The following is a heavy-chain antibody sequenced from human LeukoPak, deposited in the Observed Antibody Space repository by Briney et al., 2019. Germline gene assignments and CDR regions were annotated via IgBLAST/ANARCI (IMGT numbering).Heavy chain of an antibody. CDR3: AVLDTAMVVDY. CDR2: INHSGST. J-gene: IGHJ4*02. CDR1: GGSFSGYY. V-gene: IGHV4-34*01. Sequence: SETLSLTCAVYGGSFSGYYWSWLRQPPGKGLEWIGEINHSGSTNYNPSLKSRVTISVDTSKNQFSLKLSSVTAADTAVYYCAVLDTAMVVDYWGQGTLVTVSS. D-gene: IGHD5-18*01.